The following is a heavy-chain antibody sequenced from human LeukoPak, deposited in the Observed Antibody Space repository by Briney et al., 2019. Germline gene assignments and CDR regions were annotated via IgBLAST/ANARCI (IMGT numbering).Heavy chain of an antibody. CDR1: GYTFTSYG. D-gene: IGHD3-16*02. J-gene: IGHJ4*02. CDR2: INAYNGNT. V-gene: IGHV1-18*01. CDR3: ARGLKYDYVWGSYRFDY. Sequence: ASVKVSCKASGYTFTSYGISWARQAPGQGLEWMEWINAYNGNTNYAQKLQGRVTMTTDTSTSTAYMELRSLRSDDTAVYYCARGLKYDYVWGSYRFDYWGQGTLVTVSS.